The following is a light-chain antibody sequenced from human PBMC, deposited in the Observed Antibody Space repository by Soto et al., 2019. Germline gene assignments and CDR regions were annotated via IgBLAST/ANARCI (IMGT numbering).Light chain of an antibody. J-gene: IGKJ4*01. Sequence: EIVLTQSPGTLSLSPGERVTLSCRASQSISNDHLAWYQQKPGQAPRLLIHGTSTRATGIPDRFSGSGSGTDFTLTFSRLEPEDFAVYYCEYYGTSITFGGGTKVEIK. CDR3: EYYGTSIT. CDR1: QSISNDH. V-gene: IGKV3-20*01. CDR2: GTS.